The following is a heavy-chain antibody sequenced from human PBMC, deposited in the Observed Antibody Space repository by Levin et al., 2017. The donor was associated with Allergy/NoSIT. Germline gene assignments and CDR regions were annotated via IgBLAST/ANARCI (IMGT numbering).Heavy chain of an antibody. CDR1: GGSISSSSYY. CDR3: ARHFGSWTGNNDYMDV. CDR2: IYYRGST. J-gene: IGHJ6*03. D-gene: IGHD1/OR15-1a*01. V-gene: IGHV4-39*01. Sequence: SETLSLTCTVSGGSISSSSYYWGWIRQPPGTGLEWIGRIYYRGSTYYNPSLKSRVTISVDTSSNQFSLKLTSVTVADTAVYYWARHFGSWTGNNDYMDVWGNGTTVTVSS.